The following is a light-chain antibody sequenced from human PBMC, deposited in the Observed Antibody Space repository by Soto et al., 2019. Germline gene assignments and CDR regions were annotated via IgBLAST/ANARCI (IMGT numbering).Light chain of an antibody. CDR2: GAS. V-gene: IGKV3-20*01. J-gene: IGKJ2*01. CDR1: QSVSSSY. Sequence: EIVLTQSPGTLSLSPGERATLSCRASQSVSSSYLAWYQQKPGQAPRLLIYGASSRATGIPDRFSGSGSGTDFTLTISRLEPEDFAVYYCQLYGSSSYTFGQGTNLEIK. CDR3: QLYGSSSYT.